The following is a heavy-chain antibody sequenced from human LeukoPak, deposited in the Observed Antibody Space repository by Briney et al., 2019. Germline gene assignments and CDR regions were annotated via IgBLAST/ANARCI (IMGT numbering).Heavy chain of an antibody. CDR1: GFNFCNYA. CDR3: ARETVAGSGFDY. V-gene: IGHV3-30*04. Sequence: GGNLRLSFAASGFNFCNYAMHKVRKDPGKGLKRVAVISYDGSKKYYADSVKGRFTISRDNSKNALYLQMNSLRAEDTAVYYCARETVAGSGFDYWGQGTLVTVSS. J-gene: IGHJ4*02. D-gene: IGHD2-15*01. CDR2: ISYDGSKK.